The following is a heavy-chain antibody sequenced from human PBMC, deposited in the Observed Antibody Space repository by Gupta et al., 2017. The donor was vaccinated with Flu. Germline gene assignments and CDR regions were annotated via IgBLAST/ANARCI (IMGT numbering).Heavy chain of an antibody. J-gene: IGHJ4*02. CDR2: INHSGST. V-gene: IGHV4-34*01. CDR1: GWSFSGYY. Sequence: QVQLQQWGAGLLKPSETLSLTCAVYGWSFSGYYWSWIRQPPGKGLEWIGEINHSGSTNYNPSLKSRVTISVDTSKNQFSLKLSSVTAADTAVYYCARLPKNSDYGGNHDYWGQGTLVTVSS. D-gene: IGHD4-23*01. CDR3: ARLPKNSDYGGNHDY.